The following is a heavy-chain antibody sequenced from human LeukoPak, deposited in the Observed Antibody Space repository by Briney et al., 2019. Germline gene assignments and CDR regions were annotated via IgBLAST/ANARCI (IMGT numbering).Heavy chain of an antibody. CDR1: GFTFSDYY. CDR2: ITSSGTSI. Sequence: GGSLRLSCAASGFTFSDYYMSWIRQAPGKGLEWVSYITSSGTSIYYADSVKGRFTISRDNAKNSLYLQMNSLRAEDTAIYYCARVSGDYYHTVESWGQGTLVTVSS. D-gene: IGHD4-17*01. V-gene: IGHV3-11*04. CDR3: ARVSGDYYHTVES. J-gene: IGHJ4*02.